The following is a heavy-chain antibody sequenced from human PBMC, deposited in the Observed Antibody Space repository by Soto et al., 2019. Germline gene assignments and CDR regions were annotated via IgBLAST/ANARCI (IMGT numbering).Heavy chain of an antibody. V-gene: IGHV1-18*01. CDR2: ISAYNGNT. Sequence: QVQLVQSGAEVKKPGASVKVSCKTSGYTFTSSGISWVRQAPGQGLEWMGWISAYNGNTDYAQKFQGRVIMTTDTSPSTAYMELRSLRSDDTAVYYCARVMTYCTSRSCHDYWGQGTLVAVSS. D-gene: IGHD2-2*01. CDR3: ARVMTYCTSRSCHDY. CDR1: GYTFTSSG. J-gene: IGHJ4*02.